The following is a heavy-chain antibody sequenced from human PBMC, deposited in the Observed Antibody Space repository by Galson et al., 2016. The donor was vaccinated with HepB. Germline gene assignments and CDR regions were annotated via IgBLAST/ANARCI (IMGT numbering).Heavy chain of an antibody. J-gene: IGHJ4*02. CDR2: ISYDGSYK. V-gene: IGHV3-30*03. D-gene: IGHD2-15*01. Sequence: SLRLSCAASGFTFNSYGMHWVRQAPGLGLEWVSGISYDGSYKYFADSVKGRFTISRDNSKNTLSLQMNSLRPEDTAVYYCARGSPSVVSGYYFDYWGQGTLVTVSS. CDR3: ARGSPSVVSGYYFDY. CDR1: GFTFNSYG.